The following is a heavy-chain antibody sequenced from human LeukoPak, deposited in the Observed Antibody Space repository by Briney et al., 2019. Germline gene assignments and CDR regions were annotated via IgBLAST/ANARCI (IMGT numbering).Heavy chain of an antibody. CDR1: GYTFTRNF. Sequence: GASVKVSCKASGYTFTRNFMHWVRQAPGHGLEWMGVFNPSGGSATYSQNFQGRVTMTRDTSTSTVYMEMSSLRSEDTAVYYCARESCSGGSCYYSDYWGQGTLVTVSS. J-gene: IGHJ4*02. CDR3: ARESCSGGSCYYSDY. CDR2: FNPSGGSA. V-gene: IGHV1-46*01. D-gene: IGHD2-15*01.